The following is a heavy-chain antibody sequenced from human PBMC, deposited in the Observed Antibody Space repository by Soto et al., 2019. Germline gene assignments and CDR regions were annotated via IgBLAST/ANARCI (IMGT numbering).Heavy chain of an antibody. D-gene: IGHD3-22*01. CDR1: GFSLSTSGVG. J-gene: IGHJ4*02. Sequence: QITLKESGPTLVKPTQTLTLTCTFSGFSLSTSGVGVAWIRQPPGKALEWLALIYWDDDQRYSPSLKNRLTVTKDTAKNQVVLIMTNMDPVDTATYYCAHRLYDSSGYSFDYWGQGTLVTVSS. CDR3: AHRLYDSSGYSFDY. V-gene: IGHV2-5*02. CDR2: IYWDDDQ.